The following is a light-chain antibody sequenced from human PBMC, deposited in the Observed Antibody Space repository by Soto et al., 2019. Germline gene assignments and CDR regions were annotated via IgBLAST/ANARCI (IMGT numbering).Light chain of an antibody. CDR1: QDISNY. Sequence: DIQMTQSPSSLSASVGDRVTITCQASQDISNYLNWYQQKPGKAPKLLIYDASNLEPGVPSRFSESGSGTDFTFTISSLQPEDIATYYCQQYDHLLEGFTFGPGTKVDIK. CDR2: DAS. CDR3: QQYDHLLEGFT. V-gene: IGKV1-33*01. J-gene: IGKJ3*01.